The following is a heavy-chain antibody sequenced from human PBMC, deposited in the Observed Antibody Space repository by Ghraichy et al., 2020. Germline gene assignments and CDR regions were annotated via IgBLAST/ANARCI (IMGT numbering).Heavy chain of an antibody. CDR1: GGSFSGYY. CDR3: ARGGGEGVVVAATPGEYFQH. CDR2: INHSGST. J-gene: IGHJ1*01. D-gene: IGHD2-15*01. Sequence: SQTLSLTCAVYGGSFSGYYWSWIRQPPGKGLEWIGEINHSGSTNYNPSLKSRVTISVDTSKNQFSLKLSSVTAADTAVYYCARGGGEGVVVAATPGEYFQHWGQGTLVTVSS. V-gene: IGHV4-34*01.